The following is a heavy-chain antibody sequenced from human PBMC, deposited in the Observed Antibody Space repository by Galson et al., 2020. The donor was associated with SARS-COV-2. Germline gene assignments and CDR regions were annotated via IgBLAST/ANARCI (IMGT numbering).Heavy chain of an antibody. J-gene: IGHJ6*03. CDR2: IFHSGYT. CDR1: GGSISSSDW. V-gene: IGHV4-4*02. Sequence: SETLSLTCAVSGGSISSSDWWGWVRQPPGQGLEWLGEIFHSGYTNYNPSLKSRVTMSLDTSKNQFSLKLSSVTAADTALYYCSRIIVTAYYFSYMDVWGKWTTVTVSS. D-gene: IGHD2-21*02. CDR3: SRIIVTAYYFSYMDV.